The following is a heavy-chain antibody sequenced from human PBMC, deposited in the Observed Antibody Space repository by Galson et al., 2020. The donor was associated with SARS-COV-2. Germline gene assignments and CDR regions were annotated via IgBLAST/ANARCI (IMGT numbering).Heavy chain of an antibody. CDR3: ARQSTGYSSGWYLPNAFDI. Sequence: GESLKISCKGSGYSFTSYWIGWVRQMPGKGLEWMGIIYPGDSDTRYSPSFQGQVTISADKSISTAYLQWGSLKASDTAMYYCARQSTGYSSGWYLPNAFDIWGQGTMVTVSS. V-gene: IGHV5-51*01. CDR2: IYPGDSDT. D-gene: IGHD6-19*01. CDR1: GYSFTSYW. J-gene: IGHJ3*02.